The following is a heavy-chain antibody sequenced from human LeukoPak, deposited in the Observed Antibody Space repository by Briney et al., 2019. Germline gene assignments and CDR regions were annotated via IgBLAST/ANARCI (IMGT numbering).Heavy chain of an antibody. CDR1: GYTFTSYA. V-gene: IGHV7-4-1*02. Sequence: ASVKVSCKASGYTFTSYAMNWVRQAPGQGLEWMGWINTNTGNPTYAQGFTGRFVFSLDTSVSTAYLQISSLKAEDTAVYYCARVKADSSSLGGYSSGWPNWFDPWGQGTLVTVSS. CDR2: INTNTGNP. D-gene: IGHD6-19*01. CDR3: ARVKADSSSLGGYSSGWPNWFDP. J-gene: IGHJ5*02.